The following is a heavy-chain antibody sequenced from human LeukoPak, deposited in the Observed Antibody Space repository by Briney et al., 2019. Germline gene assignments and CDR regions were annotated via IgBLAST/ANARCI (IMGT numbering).Heavy chain of an antibody. J-gene: IGHJ1*01. D-gene: IGHD2-8*01. CDR2: IYSSGST. CDR3: ARVGYASSAIYFQQ. Sequence: PSETLSLTCTVSGGSISSYYWSWIRQPAGRGLEWIGRIYSSGSTNYNPSLKSRVTMSVDTSKNQFSLKVTSVTAADTAVYYCARVGYASSAIYFQQWGQGTLVSVSS. CDR1: GGSISSYY. V-gene: IGHV4-4*07.